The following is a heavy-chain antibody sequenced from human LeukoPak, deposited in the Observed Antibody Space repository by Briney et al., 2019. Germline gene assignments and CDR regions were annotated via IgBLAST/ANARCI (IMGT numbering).Heavy chain of an antibody. CDR1: GFSFSTYA. CDR2: ISGSAGGT. CDR3: ARDGEPRYWGSGYYYGMDV. V-gene: IGHV3-23*01. Sequence: GGSLRLSCAASGFSFSTYAMNWVRQAPGKGLEWVSSISGSAGGTYYADSVKGRFTISRDNSKNTLSLQMNSLRADDTAVYYCARDGEPRYWGSGYYYGMDVWGQGTTVTVSS. D-gene: IGHD7-27*01. J-gene: IGHJ6*02.